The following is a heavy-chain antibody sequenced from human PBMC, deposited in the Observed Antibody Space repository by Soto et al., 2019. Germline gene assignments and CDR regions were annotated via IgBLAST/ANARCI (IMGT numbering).Heavy chain of an antibody. CDR3: VKPRQGGGIDMVFDY. CDR2: TSGSDDRT. Sequence: DVQLLESGGGLVQPGGSLRLSCAVSGFSLSTYAMSWVGQAPGKGLEWVSSTSGSDDRTFYVDSVKGRFNISRDNSRNTLYLQMNSLRAEDTALYYCVKPRQGGGIDMVFDYWGQGTLVTVSS. CDR1: GFSLSTYA. J-gene: IGHJ4*02. V-gene: IGHV3-23*01. D-gene: IGHD3-10*01.